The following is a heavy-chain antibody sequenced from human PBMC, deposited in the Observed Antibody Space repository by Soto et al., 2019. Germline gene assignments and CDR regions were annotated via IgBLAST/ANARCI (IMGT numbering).Heavy chain of an antibody. D-gene: IGHD5-12*01. CDR2: INPSGGST. CDR3: ARDHSGYAFDY. J-gene: IGHJ4*02. V-gene: IGHV1-46*01. Sequence: ASVKVSFKASGYTFTSYYMHWVRQAPGQGLEWMGIINPSGGSTSYAQKFQGRVTMTRDTSTSTVYMELSSLRSEDTAVYYCARDHSGYAFDYWGQGTLVTVSS. CDR1: GYTFTSYY.